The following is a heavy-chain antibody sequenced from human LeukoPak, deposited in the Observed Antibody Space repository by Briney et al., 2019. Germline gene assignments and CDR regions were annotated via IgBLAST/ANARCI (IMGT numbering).Heavy chain of an antibody. D-gene: IGHD5-18*01. Sequence: GGSLRLSCAASGFTFSSYSMNWVRQAPGKGLEWVSYISSTSSTIYYADSVKGRFTISRDNAKNSLYLQMNSLRAEDTAVYYCARSDTAMPYDAFDIWGQGTMVTVSS. CDR1: GFTFSSYS. J-gene: IGHJ3*02. CDR2: ISSTSSTI. V-gene: IGHV3-48*01. CDR3: ARSDTAMPYDAFDI.